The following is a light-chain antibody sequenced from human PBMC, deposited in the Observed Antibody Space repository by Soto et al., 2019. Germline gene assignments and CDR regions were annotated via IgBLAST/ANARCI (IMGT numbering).Light chain of an antibody. CDR1: SSDVGGYNY. Sequence: QSALTQPPSASGSPGQSVTISCTGTSSDVGGYNYVSWYQQYPGKAPKLMIYEVTKRASGVPDRFSGSKSGNTASLTVSGLQAEDEADYYCSSYAGSNNLFGGGTKLTVL. CDR3: SSYAGSNNL. CDR2: EVT. V-gene: IGLV2-8*01. J-gene: IGLJ2*01.